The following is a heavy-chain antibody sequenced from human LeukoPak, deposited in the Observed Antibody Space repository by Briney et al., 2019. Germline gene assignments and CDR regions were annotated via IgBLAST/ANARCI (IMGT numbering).Heavy chain of an antibody. CDR2: INHSGST. Sequence: SETLSLTCAVYGGSFSGYYWSWIRQPPGKGLEWIGEINHSGSTNYNPSLKSRVSISVDTSKNQFSLKLSSVTAADTAVYYCARDIGAYCGGDCYSPSGAFDIWGQGTMVTVSS. CDR3: ARDIGAYCGGDCYSPSGAFDI. J-gene: IGHJ3*02. V-gene: IGHV4-34*01. CDR1: GGSFSGYY. D-gene: IGHD2-21*02.